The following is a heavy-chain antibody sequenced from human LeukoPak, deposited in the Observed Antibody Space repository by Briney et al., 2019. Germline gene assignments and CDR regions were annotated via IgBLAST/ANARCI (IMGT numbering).Heavy chain of an antibody. CDR3: ARGFSSGYPRPPRYLDY. CDR1: GGSISSGGYY. D-gene: IGHD3-22*01. J-gene: IGHJ4*02. Sequence: SETLSLTCTVSGGSISSGGYYWSWIRQHPGKGLEWIGYIYYSGSTYYNPSLKSRVTISVDTSKNQFSLKLSSVTAADTAVYYCARGFSSGYPRPPRYLDYWGQGTLVTVSS. CDR2: IYYSGST. V-gene: IGHV4-31*03.